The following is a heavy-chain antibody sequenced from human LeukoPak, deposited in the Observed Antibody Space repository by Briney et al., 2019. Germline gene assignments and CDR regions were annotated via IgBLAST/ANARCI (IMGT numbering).Heavy chain of an antibody. J-gene: IGHJ4*02. D-gene: IGHD2-8*02. Sequence: AGGSLRLSCAASGFIFYTYGMNWIRQAPGKGLEWVSTISGSGSNTYYADSVKGRFTIFRDNSRNILYLQMNSLRAEDTAVYYCAKATTALVLTTWDSWGQGTLVTVSP. CDR2: ISGSGSNT. CDR3: AKATTALVLTTWDS. CDR1: GFIFYTYG. V-gene: IGHV3-23*01.